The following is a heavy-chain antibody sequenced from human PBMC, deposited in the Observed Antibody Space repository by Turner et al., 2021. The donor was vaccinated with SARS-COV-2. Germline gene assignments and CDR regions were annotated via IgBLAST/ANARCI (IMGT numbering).Heavy chain of an antibody. J-gene: IGHJ6*02. CDR2: INPNSGGT. D-gene: IGHD6-19*01. CDR1: RYTFPGYH. CDR3: ASPTSRVNTGYSSGWALGLGYYGMDV. V-gene: IGHV1-2*02. Sequence: QVQLVQSGAVVKKPGASGKVSCKASRYTFPGYHLHWVRQAPGQGREWMGWINPNSGGTNYAQKCQGRVTMARDTSISTTYMGLNRLRSDDTAVYYCASPTSRVNTGYSSGWALGLGYYGMDVWGQGTTVTVSS.